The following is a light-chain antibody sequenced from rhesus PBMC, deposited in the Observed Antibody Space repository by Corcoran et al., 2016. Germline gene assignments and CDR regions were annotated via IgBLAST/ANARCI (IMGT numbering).Light chain of an antibody. CDR2: EAS. Sequence: DIQTTQSPSSLSASVGDRVTITCRASQGITNDFAWYQQKPAETPTLLANEASSLQSGIPSPFSGSGSGTDFTLTISSLQSVDFATYYCQHYYSTPYSFGQGTKVEIK. CDR1: QGITND. V-gene: IGKV1-80*01. CDR3: QHYYSTPYS. J-gene: IGKJ2*01.